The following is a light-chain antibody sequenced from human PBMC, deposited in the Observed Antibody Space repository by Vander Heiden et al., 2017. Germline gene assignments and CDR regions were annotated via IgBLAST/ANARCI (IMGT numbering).Light chain of an antibody. CDR3: AAWDDTLKGV. V-gene: IGLV1-44*01. CDR2: GNS. CDR1: SSNIGSNT. J-gene: IGLJ3*02. Sequence: QSVLTPPPSASGTPGQRVTISCSGSSSNIGSNTVNWYQQLPGTAPKLLIYGNSQRPSGVPDRFSGSKSGTSASLAISGLQSEDEADYYCAAWDDTLKGVFGGGTKLTVL.